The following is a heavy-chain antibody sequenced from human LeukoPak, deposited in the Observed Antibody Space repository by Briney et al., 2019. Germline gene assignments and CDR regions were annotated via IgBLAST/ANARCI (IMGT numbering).Heavy chain of an antibody. Sequence: SETLSLTCAVYGGSFSGYYWSWIRQPPGKGLEWIGEINHSGSTNYNPSLKSRVTISVDTSKNQFSLKLSSVTAADTAVYYCARGRSGATRFDPWGQGTLVTVSS. J-gene: IGHJ5*02. CDR1: GGSFSGYY. V-gene: IGHV4-34*01. CDR3: ARGRSGATRFDP. CDR2: INHSGST. D-gene: IGHD1-26*01.